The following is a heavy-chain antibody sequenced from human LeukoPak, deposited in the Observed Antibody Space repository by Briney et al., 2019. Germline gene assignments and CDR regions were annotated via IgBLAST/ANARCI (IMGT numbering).Heavy chain of an antibody. CDR3: ARSGGDFWSGRIPFDY. CDR1: GGTFSSYA. D-gene: IGHD3-3*01. V-gene: IGHV1-69*13. CDR2: IIPIFGTA. Sequence: GASVKVSCKASGGTFSSYAISWVRQAPGQGLEWMGGIIPIFGTANYAQKFQGRVTITADESTSTAYMELSSLRSEDTAVYYCARSGGDFWSGRIPFDYWGQGTLVTVSS. J-gene: IGHJ4*02.